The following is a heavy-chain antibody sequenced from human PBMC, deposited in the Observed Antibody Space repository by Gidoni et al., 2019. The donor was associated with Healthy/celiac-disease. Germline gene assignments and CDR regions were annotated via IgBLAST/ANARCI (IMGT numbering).Heavy chain of an antibody. D-gene: IGHD5-18*01. CDR2: ISGSGGST. J-gene: IGHJ4*02. CDR1: GFTFSSYA. CDR3: AKDRGSYGSLVGY. V-gene: IGHV3-23*01. Sequence: EVQLLESGGGLVQPGGFLRLSCAASGFTFSSYAMSWVRQAPGNGLEWVSAISGSGGSTYYADSVKGRFTISRDNSKNTLYLQMNSLGAEDTAVYYCAKDRGSYGSLVGYWGQGTLVTVSS.